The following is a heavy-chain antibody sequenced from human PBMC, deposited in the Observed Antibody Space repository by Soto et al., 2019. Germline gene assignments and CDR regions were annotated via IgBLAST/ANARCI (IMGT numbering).Heavy chain of an antibody. CDR2: INTYIGNT. CDR3: ARYSGSSLYCFYS. Sequence: ASVEVSCKSSGSTFTTCCMSWGRRAPGQGLEWLGWINTYIGNTNYAQRFQGRVTVTADTSASTGYMELYSLRSDDTVVYHRARYSGSSLYCFYSWGQGTTVSVAS. D-gene: IGHD1-26*01. V-gene: IGHV1-18*04. CDR1: GSTFTTCC. J-gene: IGHJ6*01.